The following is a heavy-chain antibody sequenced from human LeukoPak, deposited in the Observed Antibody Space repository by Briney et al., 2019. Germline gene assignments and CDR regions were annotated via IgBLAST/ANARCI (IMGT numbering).Heavy chain of an antibody. D-gene: IGHD1-26*01. CDR3: ARECSGTYCGED. J-gene: IGHJ4*02. CDR2: INPNSGGT. Sequence: ASGKVSCKAAGYTFTVYYMHWVRQAPGQGLEWMGWINPNSGGTKYAQNFEGRVTMTRDTSITTAYMELSSLGSDDTAIYYCARECSGTYCGEDWGQGTLVTVSS. V-gene: IGHV1-2*02. CDR1: GYTFTVYY.